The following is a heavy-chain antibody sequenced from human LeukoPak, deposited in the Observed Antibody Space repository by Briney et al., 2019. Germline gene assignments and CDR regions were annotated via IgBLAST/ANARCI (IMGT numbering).Heavy chain of an antibody. V-gene: IGHV3-23*01. CDR1: GFTFSSYA. CDR3: AKVPSSSSTYYFDY. D-gene: IGHD6-6*01. J-gene: IGHJ4*02. Sequence: GGSLRLSCAASGFTFSSYAMSWVRQAPGKGLEWVSAISGSGGSTYYADSVKGRFTISRDNSKNTLYLQMNSLGAEDTAVYYCAKVPSSSSTYYFDYWGQGTLVTVSS. CDR2: ISGSGGST.